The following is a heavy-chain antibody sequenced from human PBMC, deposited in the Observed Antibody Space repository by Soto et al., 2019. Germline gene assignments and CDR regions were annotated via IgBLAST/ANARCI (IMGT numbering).Heavy chain of an antibody. CDR3: ARGARYCSGGSCYAFDP. CDR1: GFTFSSYG. D-gene: IGHD2-15*01. V-gene: IGHV3-33*01. J-gene: IGHJ5*02. CDR2: IWYDGSNK. Sequence: GGSLRLSCAASGFTFSSYGMHWVRQAPGKGLEWVAVIWYDGSNKYYADSVKGRFTISRDNSKNTLYLQMNSLRAEDTAVYYCARGARYCSGGSCYAFDPWGQGTLVTVSS.